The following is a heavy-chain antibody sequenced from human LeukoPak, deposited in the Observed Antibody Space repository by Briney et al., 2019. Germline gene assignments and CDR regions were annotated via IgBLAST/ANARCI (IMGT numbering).Heavy chain of an antibody. J-gene: IGHJ4*02. CDR2: ISAYNGNT. CDR1: GYTFTSYG. Sequence: GASVKVSCKASGYTFTSYGISWVRQAPGQGLEWMGWISAYNGNTNYAQKLQGRVTMTTDTSTSTAYMELRSLRSDDTAVYYCARDDCGGDCYDRDYYFDYWGQGTLVTVSS. CDR3: ARDDCGGDCYDRDYYFDY. D-gene: IGHD2-21*02. V-gene: IGHV1-18*01.